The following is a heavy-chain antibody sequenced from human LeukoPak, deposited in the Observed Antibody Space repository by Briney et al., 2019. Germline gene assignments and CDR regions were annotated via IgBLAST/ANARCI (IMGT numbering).Heavy chain of an antibody. CDR1: GFTFSSYS. Sequence: QPGGSLRLSCAGSGFTFSSYSMNWVRQASGKGLEWVSYISSSSSTIYYADSVKGRFTISRDNAKNSLYLQMNSLRAEDTAVYYCARQRGDYYYYYGMDVWGQGTTVTVSS. CDR3: ARQRGDYYYYYGMDV. CDR2: ISSSSSTI. V-gene: IGHV3-48*01. J-gene: IGHJ6*02.